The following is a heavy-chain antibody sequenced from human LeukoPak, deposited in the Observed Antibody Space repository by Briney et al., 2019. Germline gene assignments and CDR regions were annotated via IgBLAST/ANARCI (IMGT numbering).Heavy chain of an antibody. CDR3: ASWLSSTSNWFDP. CDR2: ISSSSSYT. D-gene: IGHD2-2*01. J-gene: IGHJ5*02. V-gene: IGHV3-11*03. Sequence: GGSLRLSCAASGFTFSDYYMSWIRQAPGKGLGWVSYISSSSSYTNYADSVKGRFTISRDNAKNSLYLQMNSLRAEDTAVYYCASWLSSTSNWFDPWGQGTLVTVSS. CDR1: GFTFSDYY.